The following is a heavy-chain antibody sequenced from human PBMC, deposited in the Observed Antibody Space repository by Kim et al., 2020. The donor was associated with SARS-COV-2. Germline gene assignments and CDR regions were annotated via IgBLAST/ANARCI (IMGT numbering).Heavy chain of an antibody. J-gene: IGHJ3*02. CDR3: AKDIAFGASHIYCTGGVCYTAFDI. V-gene: IGHV3-9*01. CDR1: GFTFDDYA. Sequence: GGSLRLSCAASGFTFDDYAMHWVRQAPGKGLEWVSGISWNSGSIGYADSVKGRFTISRDNAKNSLYLQMNSLRAEDTALYYCAKDIAFGASHIYCTGGVCYTAFDIWGQGTMVTVSS. CDR2: ISWNSGSI. D-gene: IGHD2-8*02.